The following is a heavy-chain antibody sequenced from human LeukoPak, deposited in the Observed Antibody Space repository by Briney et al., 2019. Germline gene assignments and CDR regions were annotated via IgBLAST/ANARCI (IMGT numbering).Heavy chain of an antibody. Sequence: ASVTVSFKSTVYTFTIYYMHWVRQPPGQGLERMGIINTSGGSTSYAQKYQGRVTTTRETSTSTVYMELSRLRSEDTAVYCWARGGSEYSSSSGYYFDYWGQGTLVTVSS. V-gene: IGHV1-46*01. J-gene: IGHJ4*02. CDR1: VYTFTIYY. CDR2: INTSGGST. D-gene: IGHD6-6*01. CDR3: ARGGSEYSSSSGYYFDY.